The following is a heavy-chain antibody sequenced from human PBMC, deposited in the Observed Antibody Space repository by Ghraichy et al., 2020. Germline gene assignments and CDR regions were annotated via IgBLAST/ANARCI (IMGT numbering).Heavy chain of an antibody. D-gene: IGHD6-19*01. J-gene: IGHJ4*02. CDR1: GFTFSSYG. CDR3: ARTGYASGWYTSEIDY. V-gene: IGHV3-30*03. CDR2: ISFDGSNK. Sequence: GGSLRLSCAASGFTFSSYGMHWVRQAPGKGLEWVAIISFDGSNKYYGDSVKGRFTISRDNSKNTLFLQMNSLRPEDTAVYYCARTGYASGWYTSEIDYWGQGTLLTVSS.